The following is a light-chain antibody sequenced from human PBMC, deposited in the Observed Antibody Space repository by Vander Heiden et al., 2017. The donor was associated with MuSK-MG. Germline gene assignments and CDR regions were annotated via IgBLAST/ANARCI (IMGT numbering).Light chain of an antibody. CDR1: QSISNW. V-gene: IGKV1-5*01. J-gene: IGKJ1*01. CDR3: QQYYNSPWT. Sequence: DIQMTQSPSTLSASVGDRVTITCRATQSISNWLAWYQQKPGKAPKLLIYNASSLKSGVPSRFSGSGSGTEFTLTISSLQPDDFATYYCQQYYNSPWTLGQGTRVEIK. CDR2: NAS.